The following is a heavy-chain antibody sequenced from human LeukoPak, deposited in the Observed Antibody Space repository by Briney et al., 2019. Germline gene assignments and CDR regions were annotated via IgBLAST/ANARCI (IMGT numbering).Heavy chain of an antibody. CDR2: ISSSGSTI. V-gene: IGHV3-11*04. D-gene: IGHD3-10*01. J-gene: IGHJ6*03. CDR1: GGSISSSSYY. Sequence: LSLTCTVSGGSISSSSYYWGWIRQPPGKGLEWVSYISSSGSTIYYADSVKGRFTISRDNAKNSLYLQMNSLRAEDTAVYYCARDQGYYYGSGSHLMGMDVWGKGTTVTISS. CDR3: ARDQGYYYGSGSHLMGMDV.